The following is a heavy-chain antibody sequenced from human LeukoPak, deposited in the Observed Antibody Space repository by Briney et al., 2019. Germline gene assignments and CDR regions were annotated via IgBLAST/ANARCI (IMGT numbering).Heavy chain of an antibody. V-gene: IGHV4-30-4*01. CDR3: ARAPFMITFGGVIVIPDAFDI. CDR1: GGSISSGDYS. CDR2: IYYSGST. D-gene: IGHD3-16*02. Sequence: PSETLSLTCTVSGGSISSGDYSWSWIRQPPGKGLEWIGYIYYSGSTYYNPSLKSRVTISVDTSKNQFSLKLSSVTAADTAVYYCARAPFMITFGGVIVIPDAFDIWGQGTMVTVSS. J-gene: IGHJ3*02.